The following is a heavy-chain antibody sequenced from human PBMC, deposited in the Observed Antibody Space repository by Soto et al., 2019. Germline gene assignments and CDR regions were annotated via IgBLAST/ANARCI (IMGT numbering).Heavy chain of an antibody. V-gene: IGHV2-5*02. Sequence: QITLNESGPTLVKPTQTLTLTCTFSGFSLSTRDVGVGWIRQPPGEALEWLGVVYWDDSKTYSPSLESRLTITKDTSKNQVVLRMTKRAPVDTATYSGAHCRGGVASFWGQGTLVTVSS. CDR1: GFSLSTRDVG. CDR3: AHCRGGVASF. D-gene: IGHD2-2*01. CDR2: VYWDDSK. J-gene: IGHJ4*02.